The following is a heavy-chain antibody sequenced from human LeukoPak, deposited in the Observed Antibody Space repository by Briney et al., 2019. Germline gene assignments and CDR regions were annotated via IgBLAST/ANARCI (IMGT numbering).Heavy chain of an antibody. V-gene: IGHV3-21*01. Sequence: GGSLRLSCAASGFTFSSYSMNWVRQAPGKGLEWVSSISSSSSYIYYADSVKGRFTISRDSAKNSLYLQMNSLRAEDTAVYYCARDPMAAASYWGQGTLVTVSS. J-gene: IGHJ4*02. CDR2: ISSSSSYI. D-gene: IGHD6-13*01. CDR1: GFTFSSYS. CDR3: ARDPMAAASY.